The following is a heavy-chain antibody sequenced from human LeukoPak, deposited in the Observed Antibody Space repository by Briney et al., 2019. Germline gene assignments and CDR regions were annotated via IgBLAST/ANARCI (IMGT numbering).Heavy chain of an antibody. CDR3: AKDRVRGGSGSYYEPYYYGMDV. CDR2: ISSSSSTI. J-gene: IGHJ6*02. D-gene: IGHD3-10*01. CDR1: GFTFSSYS. Sequence: GGSLRLSCAASGFTFSSYSMNWVRQAPGKGLEWVSYISSSSSTIYYAGSVKGRFTISRDNSKNTLYLQMNSLRAEDTAVYYCAKDRVRGGSGSYYEPYYYGMDVWGQGTTVTVSS. V-gene: IGHV3-48*01.